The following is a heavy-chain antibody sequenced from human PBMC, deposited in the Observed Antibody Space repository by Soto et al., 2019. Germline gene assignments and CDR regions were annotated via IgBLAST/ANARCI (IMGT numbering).Heavy chain of an antibody. Sequence: QVQLVQSGAEVKKPGASVKVSCKASGYTFSTYGFSWVRQAPGQGLEWMGWIGADNGDTNYAQNFQGRVTMATDTSTTTSHMELWSLTSDDSAVYFCARDWKGAEGFDPWGQGTLVTVSS. CDR2: IGADNGDT. CDR1: GYTFSTYG. V-gene: IGHV1-18*01. CDR3: ARDWKGAEGFDP. J-gene: IGHJ5*02. D-gene: IGHD1-1*01.